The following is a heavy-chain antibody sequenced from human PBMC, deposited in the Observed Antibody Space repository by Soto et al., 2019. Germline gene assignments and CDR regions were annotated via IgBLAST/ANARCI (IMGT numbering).Heavy chain of an antibody. J-gene: IGHJ3*02. Sequence: GASVKVSCKASGYTFTSYGISWVRQAPGQGLEWMGWISAYNGNTNYAQKLQGRVTMTTDTSTSTAYMELRSLRSDDTAVYYCARDVPYYYDSSGLDAFDIWGQGTMVTVSS. D-gene: IGHD3-22*01. CDR1: GYTFTSYG. V-gene: IGHV1-18*01. CDR2: ISAYNGNT. CDR3: ARDVPYYYDSSGLDAFDI.